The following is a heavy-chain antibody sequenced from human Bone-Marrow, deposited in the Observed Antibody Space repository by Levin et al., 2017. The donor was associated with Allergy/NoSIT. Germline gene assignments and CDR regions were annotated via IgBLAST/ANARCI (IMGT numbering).Heavy chain of an antibody. J-gene: IGHJ6*03. CDR1: GGAISSAGYY. CDR2: IYYSGDT. D-gene: IGHD3-3*01. CDR3: ARLFLHDDFWSGYYHYYYMDV. V-gene: IGHV4-31*03. Sequence: PSETLSLTCTVSGGAISSAGYYWTWVRQHPGKGLEWIGYIYYSGDTYHNPSLKDRVAISVDTSKNQFYLQLTSVTAADTAVYYCARLFLHDDFWSGYYHYYYMDVWGKGTTVTVSS.